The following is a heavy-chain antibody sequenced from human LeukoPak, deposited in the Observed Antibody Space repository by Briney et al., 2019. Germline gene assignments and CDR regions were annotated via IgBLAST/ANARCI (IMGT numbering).Heavy chain of an antibody. CDR3: RRGGAGKCGGACYLNWFDP. J-gene: IGHJ5*02. V-gene: IGHV4-59*01. Sequence: PSGTLSLTCTVSGVSISSYYWSWVRQPPGKGLEWVGDIYYSGSTKYNPSLKSRLTISVNTSKNQFPLKLNSMTAADNAVYYFRRGGAGKCGGACYLNWFDPWRERTVVSVPS. CDR1: GVSISSYY. CDR2: IYYSGST. D-gene: IGHD2-21*02.